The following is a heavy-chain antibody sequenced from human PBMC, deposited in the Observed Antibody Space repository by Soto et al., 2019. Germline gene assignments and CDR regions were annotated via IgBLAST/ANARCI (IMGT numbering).Heavy chain of an antibody. D-gene: IGHD4-4*01. V-gene: IGHV3-30-3*01. CDR2: ISYDGSNK. CDR3: ARALTTTVTTFPDY. J-gene: IGHJ4*02. CDR1: GFTFSSYA. Sequence: LRLSCAASGFTFSSYAMHWVRQAPGKGLEWVAVISYDGSNKYYADSVKGRFTISRDNSKNTLYLQMNSLRAEDTAVYYCARALTTTVTTFPDYWGQGTMVTV.